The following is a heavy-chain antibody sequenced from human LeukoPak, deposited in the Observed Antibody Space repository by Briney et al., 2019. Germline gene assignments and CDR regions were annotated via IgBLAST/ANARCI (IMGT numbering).Heavy chain of an antibody. J-gene: IGHJ3*02. V-gene: IGHV4-59*01. Sequence: SETLSLTCSVSGDSISIYYWSWIRQPPGKGLEWIGYIYNSGSTNYNPSLKSRVTISVDTSKNQFSLKLSSVTAADTAVYYCARGQADSSSWYGWADAFDIWGQGTMVTVSS. CDR3: ARGQADSSSWYGWADAFDI. CDR1: GDSISIYY. D-gene: IGHD6-13*01. CDR2: IYNSGST.